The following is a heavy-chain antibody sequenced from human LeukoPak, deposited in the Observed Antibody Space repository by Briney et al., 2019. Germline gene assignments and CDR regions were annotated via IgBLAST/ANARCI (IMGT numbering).Heavy chain of an antibody. Sequence: TGGSLRLSCADSGFTFGRNWMTWIRQAPGKGPEWVANIKEDGSQKNYVDSVKGRFTISRDNAKNSLYLQMSNLRPDDTAVYYCARDVAYNRFDPWGQGTLVTVSS. CDR2: IKEDGSQK. CDR1: GFTFGRNW. J-gene: IGHJ5*02. V-gene: IGHV3-7*01. CDR3: ARDVAYNRFDP. D-gene: IGHD2-21*01.